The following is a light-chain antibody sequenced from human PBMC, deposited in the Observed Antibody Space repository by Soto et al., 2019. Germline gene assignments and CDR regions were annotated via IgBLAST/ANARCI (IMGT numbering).Light chain of an antibody. V-gene: IGKV3-11*01. J-gene: IGKJ5*01. CDR2: DAY. CDR1: HSFWGL. Sequence: EVVLRQSRVTLSLSPGQSATLSWRASHSFWGLLAWYPQKPGQAPRLLIYDAYNRETGIPPRFSGSGAGTEFTLTISSLEPEDSAVYYCQQRHMSPITFGQGTRLEIK. CDR3: QQRHMSPIT.